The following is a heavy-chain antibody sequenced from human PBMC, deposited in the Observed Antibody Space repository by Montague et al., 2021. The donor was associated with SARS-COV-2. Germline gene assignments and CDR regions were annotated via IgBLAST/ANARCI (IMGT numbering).Heavy chain of an antibody. CDR3: AREGKGYCSTTSCQTAFDI. CDR1: GFTFSSYG. J-gene: IGHJ3*02. V-gene: IGHV3-33*01. D-gene: IGHD2-2*01. Sequence: SLRLSCAASGFTFSSYGMHWVRRAPGKGLEWVAVIWYDGSNKYYADSVKGRFTISRDNSKNTLYLQMNSLRAEDTAVYYCAREGKGYCSTTSCQTAFDIWGQGTMVTVSS. CDR2: IWYDGSNK.